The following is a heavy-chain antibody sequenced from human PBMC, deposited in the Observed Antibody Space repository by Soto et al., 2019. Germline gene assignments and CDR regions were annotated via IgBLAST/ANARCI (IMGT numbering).Heavy chain of an antibody. CDR1: GFTFSSYA. CDR3: AKDSYGGTMGRGATRYYYYYMGV. CDR2: ISGSGGST. V-gene: IGHV3-23*01. D-gene: IGHD3-10*01. Sequence: VQLLESGGGLVQPGGSLRLSCAASGFTFSSYAMSCVRQAPGKGLELVSAISGSGGSTYYADSVKGPFTISRDNSKNTLYLQMTSLRAEDTAVYYCAKDSYGGTMGRGATRYYYYYMGVWGKGNTVTVSS. J-gene: IGHJ6*03.